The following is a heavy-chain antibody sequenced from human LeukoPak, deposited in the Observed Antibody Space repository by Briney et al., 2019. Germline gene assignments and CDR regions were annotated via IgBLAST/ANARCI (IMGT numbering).Heavy chain of an antibody. Sequence: ASVKVSCKASGGTFSRYAISWVRQAPGQGLEWMGGIIPIFGTANYAQKFQGRATITADESTSTAYMELSSLRSEDTAVYYCARGALSSRDYYNGMDVWGQGTTVTVSS. V-gene: IGHV1-69*13. CDR3: ARGALSSRDYYNGMDV. J-gene: IGHJ6*02. CDR1: GGTFSRYA. D-gene: IGHD6-19*01. CDR2: IIPIFGTA.